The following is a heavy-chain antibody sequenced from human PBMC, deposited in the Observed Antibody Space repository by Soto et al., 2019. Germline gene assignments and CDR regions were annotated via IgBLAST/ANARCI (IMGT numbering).Heavy chain of an antibody. V-gene: IGHV3-23*01. CDR2: ISGSGGST. Sequence: PGGSLRLSCAASGFTFSNYALSWVRQAPGKGLQWVSAISGSGGSTHYADSVKGRFTLARDNSNDMVFLQMNSLRAEDTAVYYSAKPSYVFGVVITGAFDYWGPGTQVTVSS. J-gene: IGHJ4*02. CDR1: GFTFSNYA. CDR3: AKPSYVFGVVITGAFDY. D-gene: IGHD3-3*01.